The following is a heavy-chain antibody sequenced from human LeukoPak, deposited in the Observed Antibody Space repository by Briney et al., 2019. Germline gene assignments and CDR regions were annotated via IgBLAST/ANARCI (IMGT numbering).Heavy chain of an antibody. D-gene: IGHD1-26*01. CDR3: ARYARYSGSYYWFDP. Sequence: SETLSLTCAVYGGSFSGYYWSWIRQPPGKGLEWIGEINHSGSTNYNPSLKSRVTISVDTSKNQFSLKLSSVTAADTAVYYCARYARYSGSYYWFDPWGREPWSPSPQ. CDR2: INHSGST. V-gene: IGHV4-34*01. J-gene: IGHJ5*02. CDR1: GGSFSGYY.